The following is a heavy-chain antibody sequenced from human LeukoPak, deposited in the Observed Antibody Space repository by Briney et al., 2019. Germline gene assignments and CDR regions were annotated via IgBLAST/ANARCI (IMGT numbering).Heavy chain of an antibody. CDR1: GYTFTDYY. CDR2: INPNSGGT. Sequence: GASVKVSCKASGYTFTDYYMHWVRQAPGQGLEWMGWINPNSGGTNYAQKFQGRVTMTGDTSIGTAYMELRRLRSDDTAVYYCATGGWLFQFATTSFDYWGQGTLVTVSS. CDR3: ATGGWLFQFATTSFDY. V-gene: IGHV1-2*02. J-gene: IGHJ4*02. D-gene: IGHD3-9*01.